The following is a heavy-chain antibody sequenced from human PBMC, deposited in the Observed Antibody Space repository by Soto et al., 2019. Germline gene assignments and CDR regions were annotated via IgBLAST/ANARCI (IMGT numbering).Heavy chain of an antibody. CDR2: IYYSGST. J-gene: IGHJ4*02. V-gene: IGHV4-39*01. Sequence: QLQLQESGPGLVKPSETLSLTCTVSGGSISSSSYYWGWIRQPPGKGLEWIGSIYYSGSTYYNPSLKSRVTISVDTSKNQFSLKLSSVTAADTAVYYCARLVWGIRSIDYWGQGTLVTVSS. CDR3: ARLVWGIRSIDY. D-gene: IGHD3-16*01. CDR1: GGSISSSSYY.